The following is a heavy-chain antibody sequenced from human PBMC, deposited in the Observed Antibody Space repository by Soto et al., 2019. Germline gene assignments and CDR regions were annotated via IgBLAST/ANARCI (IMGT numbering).Heavy chain of an antibody. J-gene: IGHJ6*02. D-gene: IGHD4-17*01. CDR1: GFSFNYAW. CDR3: TEVYTVEHQVMDV. V-gene: IGHV3-15*05. Sequence: PGGSLTLSCAASGFSFNYAWMTWDRQAPGKGLEWVGRIKSKPGGGTVDYAAPVKGRFTISRDDSKNTVHLQMNSLKAEDTALYYCTEVYTVEHQVMDVWGQGTTVTVSS. CDR2: IKSKPGGGTV.